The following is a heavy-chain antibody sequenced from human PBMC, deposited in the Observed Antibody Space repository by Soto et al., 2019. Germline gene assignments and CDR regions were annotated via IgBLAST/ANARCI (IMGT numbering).Heavy chain of an antibody. CDR1: VFSLSTSGVG. V-gene: IGHV2-5*02. CDR3: SSTSCYRGFDI. D-gene: IGHD2-2*02. CDR2: IYWDDDK. J-gene: IGHJ3*02. Sequence: SCPTLVNPTQTLTLTFTFSVFSLSTSGVGVGWIRQPPGKALEWLALIYWDDDKRYSPSLKSRLTITKGTSKNQVVLAMTNMDPVDTATYYCSSTSCYRGFDIWGQGTMVTVSS.